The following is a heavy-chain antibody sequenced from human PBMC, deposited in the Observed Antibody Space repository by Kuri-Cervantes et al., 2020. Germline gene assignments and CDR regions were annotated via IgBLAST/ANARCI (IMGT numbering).Heavy chain of an antibody. Sequence: GESLKISCAASGFTFSNAWMSWVRQAPGKGLEWVGRIKSKTDGGTTDYAAPVKGRFTISRDDSKNTLYLQMNSLKTEDTAVYYCTTDRFPRSAYYYGSGRSGWFDPWGQGTLVTVSS. J-gene: IGHJ5*02. CDR1: GFTFSNAW. CDR2: IKSKTDGGTT. CDR3: TTDRFPRSAYYYGSGRSGWFDP. V-gene: IGHV3-15*01. D-gene: IGHD3-10*01.